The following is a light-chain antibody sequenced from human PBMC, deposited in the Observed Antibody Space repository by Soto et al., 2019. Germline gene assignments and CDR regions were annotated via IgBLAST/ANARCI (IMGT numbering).Light chain of an antibody. CDR2: GAS. V-gene: IGKV3-15*01. J-gene: IGKJ1*01. CDR1: QSVSNN. CDR3: QQYNNWPPWT. Sequence: EIVMTQSPATLSVSPGERATLSCRASQSVSNNLAWYQQKPGQAPRLLIYGASTRATGIPARFSGSGSGTEFTLTIGSLQSEDFALYYCQQYNNWPPWTFGQGTTVEIK.